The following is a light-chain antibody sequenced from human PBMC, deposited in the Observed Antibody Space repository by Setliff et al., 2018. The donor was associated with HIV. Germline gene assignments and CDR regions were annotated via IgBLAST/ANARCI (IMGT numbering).Light chain of an antibody. CDR2: EIT. CDR3: NSYTHSNSFV. CDR1: SSDIGGYNY. Sequence: QSVLTQPPSASGSPGQSVTISCTGTSSDIGGYNYVSWYQQHPGNAPKLLIYEITKRPSGVPDRFSGSKSGNTASLTVSGLQAEDEGDYYCNSYTHSNSFVFGTGTKVTVL. J-gene: IGLJ1*01. V-gene: IGLV2-8*01.